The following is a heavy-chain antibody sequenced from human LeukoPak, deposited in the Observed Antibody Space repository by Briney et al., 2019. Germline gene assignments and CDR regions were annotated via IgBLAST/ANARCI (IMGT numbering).Heavy chain of an antibody. J-gene: IGHJ4*01. CDR2: ISSSSSYI. CDR1: GFTLSSYA. CDR3: ARDRSLYCSSTSCPLLDY. D-gene: IGHD2-2*01. V-gene: IGHV3-21*01. Sequence: GGSLRLSCTASGFTLSSYAMSWVRQAPGKGLEWVSSISSSSSYIYYADSVKGRFTISRDNAKNSLYLQMNSLRAEDTAVYYCARDRSLYCSSTSCPLLDYWGQGTLVTVSS.